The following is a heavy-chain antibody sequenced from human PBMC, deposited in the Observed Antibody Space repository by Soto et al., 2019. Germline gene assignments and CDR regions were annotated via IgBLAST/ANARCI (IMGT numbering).Heavy chain of an antibody. CDR3: ARDGLRITGTNFYYYYGMDV. Sequence: GSLRLSCAASGFTFSSYGMHWVRQAPGKGLEWVAVIWYGGSNKYYADSVKGRFTISRDNSKNTLYLQMNSLRAEDTAVYYCARDGLRITGTNFYYYYGMDVWGQGTTVTVSS. J-gene: IGHJ6*02. CDR2: IWYGGSNK. V-gene: IGHV3-33*01. D-gene: IGHD1-7*01. CDR1: GFTFSSYG.